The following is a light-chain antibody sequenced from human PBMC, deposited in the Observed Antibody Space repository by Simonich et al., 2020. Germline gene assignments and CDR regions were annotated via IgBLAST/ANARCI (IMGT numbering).Light chain of an antibody. J-gene: IGKJ2*01. CDR3: QQYYSTPYT. V-gene: IGKV4-1*01. CDR1: QSVLYSSNNQNY. Sequence: DIVMTQSPDSLAVSLGERATINCKSSQSVLYSSNNQNYLAWYQQKPGQPPKLLIYWASTRESGFPDRCSGSGSGTDFTLTISSLQAEDVAVYYCQQYYSTPYTFGQGTKLEIK. CDR2: WAS.